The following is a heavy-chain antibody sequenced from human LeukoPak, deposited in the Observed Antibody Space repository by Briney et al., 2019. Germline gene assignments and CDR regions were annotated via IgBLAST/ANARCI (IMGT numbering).Heavy chain of an antibody. CDR3: ARLTYYDFWSGYNWFDP. Sequence: ASVKVSCKASGYTFTGYYMHWVRQAPGQGLEWMGWINPNSGGTNYAQKFQGRVTMTRDTSISTAYMELSRLRSDDTAVYYCARLTYYDFWSGYNWFDPWGQGTLVTVSS. CDR1: GYTFTGYY. J-gene: IGHJ5*02. CDR2: INPNSGGT. D-gene: IGHD3-3*01. V-gene: IGHV1-2*02.